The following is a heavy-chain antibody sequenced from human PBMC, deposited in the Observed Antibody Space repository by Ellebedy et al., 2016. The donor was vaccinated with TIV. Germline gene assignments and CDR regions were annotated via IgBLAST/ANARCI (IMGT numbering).Heavy chain of an antibody. CDR2: IDWDDDK. CDR3: ARIQRVAPSIGHDAFDI. Sequence: TLSLXXTVSGGSVSSGSYYWSWIRQPPGKALEWLARIDWDDDKYYSTSLKTRLTISKDTSKNQVVLTMTNMDPVDTATYYCARIQRVAPSIGHDAFDIWGQGTMVTVSS. D-gene: IGHD5-12*01. V-gene: IGHV2-70*11. J-gene: IGHJ3*02. CDR1: GGSVSSGSYY.